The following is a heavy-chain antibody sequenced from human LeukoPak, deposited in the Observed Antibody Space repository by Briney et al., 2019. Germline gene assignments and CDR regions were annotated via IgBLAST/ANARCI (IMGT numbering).Heavy chain of an antibody. D-gene: IGHD1-26*01. Sequence: GGSLRLSCAASGFTFSSYAMSWVRQAPGKGLGWVSAISGSGGSTYYADSVKGRFTISRDNSKNTLYLQMNSLRAEDTAVYYCAKASGGSYSYYFDYWGQGTLVTVSS. CDR1: GFTFSSYA. CDR2: ISGSGGST. V-gene: IGHV3-23*01. J-gene: IGHJ4*02. CDR3: AKASGGSYSYYFDY.